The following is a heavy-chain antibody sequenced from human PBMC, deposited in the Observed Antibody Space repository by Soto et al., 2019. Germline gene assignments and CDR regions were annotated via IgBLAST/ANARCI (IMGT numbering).Heavy chain of an antibody. J-gene: IGHJ6*02. CDR1: GGSISSYY. V-gene: IGHV4-59*08. Sequence: SETLSLTCTVFGGSISSYYWSWIRQPPGKGLEWIGYIYYSGSTNYNPSLKSRVTISVDTSKNQFSLKLSSVTAADTAVYYCARLRGGYDSSGYYYNYYYGMDVWGQGTTVTVSS. D-gene: IGHD3-22*01. CDR2: IYYSGST. CDR3: ARLRGGYDSSGYYYNYYYGMDV.